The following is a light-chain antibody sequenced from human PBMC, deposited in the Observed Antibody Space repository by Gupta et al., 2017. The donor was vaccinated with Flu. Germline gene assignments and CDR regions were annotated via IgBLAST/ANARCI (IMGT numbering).Light chain of an antibody. CDR1: QNVLYISNNKNY. V-gene: IGKV4-1*01. Sequence: DIVMTQSPYSLAVSLRERATITCKSSQNVLYISNNKNYLAWYQQKPGQPPKLLISWASTRESGVPDRFSGSGSGTDFTLTISSLQAEDVAVYYCQQDDSTPRTFGEGTTMEIK. CDR3: QQDDSTPRT. J-gene: IGKJ4*02. CDR2: WAS.